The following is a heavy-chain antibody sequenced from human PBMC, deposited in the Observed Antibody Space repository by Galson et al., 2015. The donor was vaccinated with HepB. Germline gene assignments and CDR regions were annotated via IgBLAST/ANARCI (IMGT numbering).Heavy chain of an antibody. V-gene: IGHV3-7*01. CDR2: IKQDGSEE. CDR1: GFTFSSYW. Sequence: SLRLSCAASGFTFSSYWMSWVRQAPGKGLEWVANIKQDGSEEYYVDSVKGRFTISRDNAKNSLYLQMNSLRAEDTAVYYCARMEYSSSWYAPYYYYYYMDVWGKGTTVTVSS. D-gene: IGHD6-13*01. CDR3: ARMEYSSSWYAPYYYYYYMDV. J-gene: IGHJ6*03.